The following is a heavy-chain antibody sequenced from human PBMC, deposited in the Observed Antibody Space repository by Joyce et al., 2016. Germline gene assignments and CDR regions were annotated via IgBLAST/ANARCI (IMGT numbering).Heavy chain of an antibody. CDR2: VDSDGSGT. Sequence: EVQLVESGGGLLQPGGSLRLSCAASGFTFTNYWVHWVRQAPGKGLVWVARVDSDGSGTSYADSVKGRFTISRDNAKNMVYLQMNSLRTEDTAVYYCGSVFEYWGRGALVTVSS. CDR3: GSVFEY. V-gene: IGHV3-74*01. CDR1: GFTFTNYW. J-gene: IGHJ4*02.